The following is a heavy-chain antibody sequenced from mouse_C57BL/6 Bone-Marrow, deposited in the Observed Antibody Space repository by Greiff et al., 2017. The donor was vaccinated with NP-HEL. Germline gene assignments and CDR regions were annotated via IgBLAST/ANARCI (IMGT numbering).Heavy chain of an antibody. D-gene: IGHD2-12*01. CDR2: IDPNSGGT. V-gene: IGHV1-72*01. CDR3: ARWRRRVLYAMDY. J-gene: IGHJ4*01. Sequence: VQLQESGAELVKPGASVKLSCKASGYTFTSYWMHWVKQRPGRGLEWIGRIDPNSGGTKYNEKFKSKATLTVDKPSSTAYMQLSSLTSEDSAVYYCARWRRRVLYAMDYWGQGTSVTVSS. CDR1: GYTFTSYW.